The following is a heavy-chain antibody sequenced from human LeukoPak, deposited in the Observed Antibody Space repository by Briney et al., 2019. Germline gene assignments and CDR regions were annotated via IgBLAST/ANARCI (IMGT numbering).Heavy chain of an antibody. CDR3: ARDMRYGELSWFDP. V-gene: IGHV3-21*01. D-gene: IGHD3-10*01. CDR1: GFTFSSYS. CDR2: ISSSSSYI. J-gene: IGHJ5*02. Sequence: GGSLRLSCAASGFTFSSYSMNWVRQAPGKGLEWVSSISSSSSYIYYADSVKGRFTISRDNTKHSLYLQMNSLRAEDTAVYYCARDMRYGELSWFDPWGQGTLVTVSS.